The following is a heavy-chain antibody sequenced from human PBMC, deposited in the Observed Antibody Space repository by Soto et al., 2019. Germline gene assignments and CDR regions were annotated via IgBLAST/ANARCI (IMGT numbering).Heavy chain of an antibody. D-gene: IGHD3-9*01. CDR1: VFTYTIKY. V-gene: IGHV1-8*01. CDR3: ARGGATVLRHLDWPPILNDY. J-gene: IGHJ4*02. Sequence: ASAKPPCTYSVFTYTIKYINCVRQDPGQGLEWMGWMNPNSGNTGYAQKFQGRVTMTRNTSISTAYMELSSLRSEDTAVYYCARGGATVLRHLDWPPILNDYRGQGTLVTVSS. CDR2: MNPNSGNT.